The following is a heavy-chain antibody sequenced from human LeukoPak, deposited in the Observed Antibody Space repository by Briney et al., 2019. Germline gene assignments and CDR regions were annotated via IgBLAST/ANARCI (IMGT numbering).Heavy chain of an antibody. J-gene: IGHJ4*02. CDR1: GFTFSDYY. D-gene: IGHD5-18*01. CDR2: ISSSSAYI. V-gene: IGHV3-69-1*01. Sequence: NPGGSLRLSCAASGFTFSDYYMNRVRQAPGKGLEWVSSISSSSAYIYYADSVKGRFTISRDNAKNSLYLQMDSLRAEDTAVYYCARDSKYSHDNWGQGTLVTVSS. CDR3: ARDSKYSHDN.